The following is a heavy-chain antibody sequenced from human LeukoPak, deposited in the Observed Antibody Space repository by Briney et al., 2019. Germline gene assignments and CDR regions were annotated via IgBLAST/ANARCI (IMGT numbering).Heavy chain of an antibody. Sequence: GGSLRLSCAASGFTFDDYGMSWVRQAPGKGLEWVSGINWNGGSTGYADSVKGRFTISRDNAKNSLYLQMNSLRAEDTALYYCARDYCSSTSWYFFDYWGQGTLVTVSS. CDR3: ARDYCSSTSWYFFDY. J-gene: IGHJ4*02. D-gene: IGHD2-2*01. V-gene: IGHV3-20*04. CDR2: INWNGGST. CDR1: GFTFDDYG.